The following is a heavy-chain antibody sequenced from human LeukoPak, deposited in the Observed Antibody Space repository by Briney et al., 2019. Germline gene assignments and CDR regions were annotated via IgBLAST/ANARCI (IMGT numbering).Heavy chain of an antibody. Sequence: GGSLRLSCAASGFILNNYGMHWVRQVPGKGLEWVAYIRYDGSNKYNRDSVKGRLTISRDNSKNMVYLQMNSLRADDTAVYYCAKDLGITMIRGAMEFDPWAQGTLVTVSS. CDR1: GFILNNYG. CDR2: IRYDGSNK. CDR3: AKDLGITMIRGAMEFDP. J-gene: IGHJ5*02. D-gene: IGHD3-10*01. V-gene: IGHV3-30*02.